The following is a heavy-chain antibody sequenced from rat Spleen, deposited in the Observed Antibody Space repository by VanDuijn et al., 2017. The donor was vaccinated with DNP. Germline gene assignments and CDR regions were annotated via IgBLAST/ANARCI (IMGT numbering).Heavy chain of an antibody. V-gene: IGHV5-7*01. J-gene: IGHJ4*01. D-gene: IGHD4-3*01. CDR1: GFTFSDYN. CDR2: ISYDGSST. Sequence: EVQLVESGGGLVQPGRSLKLSCAASGFTFSDYNMAWVRQAPKKGLEWVATISYDGSSTYYRDSVKGRFTISRDNAKDTLYLQRDSLRSEDTATYYCTSPVPSGHYVMDAWGQGTSVTVSS. CDR3: TSPVPSGHYVMDA.